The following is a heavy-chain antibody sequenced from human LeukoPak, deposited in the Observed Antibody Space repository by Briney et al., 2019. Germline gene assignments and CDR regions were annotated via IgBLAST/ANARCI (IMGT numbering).Heavy chain of an antibody. CDR2: ISGSGGST. V-gene: IGHV3-23*01. CDR1: GFTSSSYA. CDR3: ARAGGIDYYYYHGMDV. Sequence: PGASLRLSCAASGFTSSSYAMSWVRQAPGKGLEWVSAISGSGGSTYYADSVKGRFTISRDNSKNTLFLQMGSLRAEDMAVYYCARAGGIDYYYYHGMDVLGQGTTVTVSS. J-gene: IGHJ6*02. D-gene: IGHD1-14*01.